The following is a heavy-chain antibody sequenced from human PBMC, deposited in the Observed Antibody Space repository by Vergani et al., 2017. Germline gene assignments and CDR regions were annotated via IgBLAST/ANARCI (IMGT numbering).Heavy chain of an antibody. J-gene: IGHJ5*02. Sequence: QVQLQESGPGLVKPSETLSLTCTVSGGSISSYYWSWIRQPPGKGLEWIGYIYYSGSTNYNPSLKSRVTISVDTSKNQFSLKLSSVTAADTAVDYCARVLAGGCSGGSCYSGNWFDPWGQGTLVTVSS. CDR1: GGSISSYY. V-gene: IGHV4-59*01. D-gene: IGHD2-15*01. CDR3: ARVLAGGCSGGSCYSGNWFDP. CDR2: IYYSGST.